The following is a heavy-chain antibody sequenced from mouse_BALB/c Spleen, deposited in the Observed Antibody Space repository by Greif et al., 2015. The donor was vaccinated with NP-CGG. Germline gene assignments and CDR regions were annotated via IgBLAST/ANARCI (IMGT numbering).Heavy chain of an antibody. CDR3: ARAITGAMDY. J-gene: IGHJ4*01. D-gene: IGHD2-4*01. Sequence: QVQLKHSGAELVKPGASVKMSCKASGYTFTSYNMHWVKQTPGQGLEWIGAIYPGNGDTSYNQKFKGKATLTADKSSSTAYMQLSSLTSEDSAVYYCARAITGAMDYWGQGTSVTVSS. V-gene: IGHV1-12*01. CDR2: IYPGNGDT. CDR1: GYTFTSYN.